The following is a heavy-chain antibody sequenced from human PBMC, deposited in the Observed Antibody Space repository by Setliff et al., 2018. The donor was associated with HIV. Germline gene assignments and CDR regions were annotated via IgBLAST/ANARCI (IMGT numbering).Heavy chain of an antibody. Sequence: PGGSLRLSCAASGFTFSNYGMQWVRQAPGKGLEWVSGIGWNSGSIGYADSVKGRFTISRDNAKNSLYLQMNSLRAEDTAVYYCARDGPAAGTDDFDYWGQGTQVTVSS. CDR1: GFTFSNYG. CDR2: IGWNSGSI. D-gene: IGHD6-13*01. V-gene: IGHV3-9*01. CDR3: ARDGPAAGTDDFDY. J-gene: IGHJ4*02.